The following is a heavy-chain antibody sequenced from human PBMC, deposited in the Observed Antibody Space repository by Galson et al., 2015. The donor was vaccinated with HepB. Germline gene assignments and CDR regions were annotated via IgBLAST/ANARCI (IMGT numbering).Heavy chain of an antibody. J-gene: IGHJ5*02. V-gene: IGHV4-4*02. CDR1: GGSISSSNW. CDR2: IYHSGST. CDR3: ARVCGRCSSISVTFDP. D-gene: IGHD2-2*01. Sequence: ETLSLTCAVSGGSISSSNWWSWVRQPPGKGLEWIGEIYHSGSTNYNPSLKSRVTISVDKSKNQFSLKLSSVTAADTAVYYCARVCGRCSSISVTFDPWGQGTLVTVSS.